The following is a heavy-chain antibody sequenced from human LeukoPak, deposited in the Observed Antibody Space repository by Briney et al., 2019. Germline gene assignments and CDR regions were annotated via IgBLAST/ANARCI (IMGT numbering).Heavy chain of an antibody. CDR2: IYHSGST. V-gene: IGHV4-30-2*01. Sequence: PSETLSFTCAVSGGSISSGGYSWSWIRQPPGKGLEWIGYIYHSGSTYYNPSLKSRVTISVDRSKNQFSLKLSSVTAADTAVYYCASMTTVTTGAFDYWGQGTLVTVSS. D-gene: IGHD4-17*01. J-gene: IGHJ4*02. CDR1: GGSISSGGYS. CDR3: ASMTTVTTGAFDY.